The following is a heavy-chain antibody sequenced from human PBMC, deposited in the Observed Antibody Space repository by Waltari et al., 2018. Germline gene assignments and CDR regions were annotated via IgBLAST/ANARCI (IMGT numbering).Heavy chain of an antibody. D-gene: IGHD1-1*01. CDR2: ISWNSVSI. V-gene: IGHV3-9*01. J-gene: IGHJ4*02. Sequence: ASGFTFGDYAMHWVRQAPGKGLEWVSSISWNSVSITYADSVKGRFTIVRDNAKNSLYLQMNSLRTEDTAFYYCSRDPGGRITSDHYNWYFDYWGQGTLVTVSS. CDR1: GFTFGDYA. CDR3: SRDPGGRITSDHYNWYFDY.